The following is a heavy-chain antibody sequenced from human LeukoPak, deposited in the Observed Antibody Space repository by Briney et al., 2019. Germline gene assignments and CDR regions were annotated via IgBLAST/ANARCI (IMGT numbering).Heavy chain of an antibody. J-gene: IGHJ4*02. CDR3: AREGYSSGWYVDY. D-gene: IGHD6-19*01. Sequence: GGSLRLSCAASGFTFSSYEMNWVRQAPGKGLEWVSYISSSGTAIYYADSVKGRFTISRDNAKNSLYLQMNSLRAEDTAVYYCAREGYSSGWYVDYWGQGTLVTVSS. CDR2: ISSSGTAI. V-gene: IGHV3-48*03. CDR1: GFTFSSYE.